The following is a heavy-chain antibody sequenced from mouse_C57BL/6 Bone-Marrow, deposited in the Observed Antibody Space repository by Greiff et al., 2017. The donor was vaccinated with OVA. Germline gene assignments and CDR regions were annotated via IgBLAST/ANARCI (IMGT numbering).Heavy chain of an antibody. CDR1: GYTFTSYG. Sequence: QVQLQQSGAELARPGASVKLSCKASGYTFTSYGISWVKQRTGQGLEWIGEIYPRSGNTYYNEKFKGKATLTADKSSSTAYMELRSLTSEDSAVYFCARGHYYGSSLFAYWGQGTLVTVSA. V-gene: IGHV1-81*01. J-gene: IGHJ3*01. CDR2: IYPRSGNT. D-gene: IGHD1-1*01. CDR3: ARGHYYGSSLFAY.